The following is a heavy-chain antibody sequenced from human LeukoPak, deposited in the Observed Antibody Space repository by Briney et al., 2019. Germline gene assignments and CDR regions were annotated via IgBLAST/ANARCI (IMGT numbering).Heavy chain of an antibody. CDR3: AKDLRNSAFDY. CDR1: GGSISSYY. J-gene: IGHJ4*02. D-gene: IGHD2/OR15-2a*01. V-gene: IGHV4-59*01. CDR2: IYYSGST. Sequence: SETLSLTCTVSGGSISSYYWSWIRQPPGKGLEWIGYIYYSGSTNYNPSLKSRVTISVDTSKNQFSLKLSSVTAADTAVYYCAKDLRNSAFDYWGQGTLVTVSS.